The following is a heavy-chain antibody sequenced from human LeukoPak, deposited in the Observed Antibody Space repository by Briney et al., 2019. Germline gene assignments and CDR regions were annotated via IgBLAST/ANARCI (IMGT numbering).Heavy chain of an antibody. J-gene: IGHJ2*01. D-gene: IGHD3-10*01. V-gene: IGHV4-4*07. CDR2: IYSSGST. Sequence: AETLSLTCTVSVDSITSYYWSWIRQPAGKGLEWVGRIYSSGSTSYNPSLKSRVTMSVDTSKNQFSLRLNSVTAADTAVYYCATEARGWYFDLWGRGTLVTVSS. CDR1: VDSITSYY. CDR3: ATEARGWYFDL.